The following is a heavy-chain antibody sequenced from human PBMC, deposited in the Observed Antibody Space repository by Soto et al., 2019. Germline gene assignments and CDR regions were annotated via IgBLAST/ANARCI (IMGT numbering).Heavy chain of an antibody. Sequence: LSLTCAVSGGSISNNNCWNWVRQPPGKGLEWIGEIYHTGTTNYNPSLKSRVTISLEQSKNQFSLKLTSVTAADTAVYYCARRRITTFGVIITGYGMVVWGQGTTVTVSS. CDR3: ARRRITTFGVIITGYGMVV. V-gene: IGHV4-4*02. CDR2: IYHTGTT. D-gene: IGHD3-3*01. J-gene: IGHJ6*02. CDR1: GGSISNNNC.